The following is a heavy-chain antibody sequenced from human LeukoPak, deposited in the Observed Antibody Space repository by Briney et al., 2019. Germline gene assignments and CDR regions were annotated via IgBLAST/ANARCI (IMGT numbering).Heavy chain of an antibody. D-gene: IGHD6-13*01. J-gene: IGHJ3*02. Sequence: GGSLRLSCAASGFTFTSYAMSWVRQAPGKGLEWVSTISSGAGTTYYADSVKGRFTISRDNSKNTLYLQMNSLRAEDTAVYYCARADSSTWYSLNLIWGQGTMVTVSS. CDR2: ISSGAGTT. V-gene: IGHV3-23*01. CDR1: GFTFTSYA. CDR3: ARADSSTWYSLNLI.